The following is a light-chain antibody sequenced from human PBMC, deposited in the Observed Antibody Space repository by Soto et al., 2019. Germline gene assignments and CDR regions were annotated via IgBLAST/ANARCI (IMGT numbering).Light chain of an antibody. V-gene: IGKV1-6*01. Sequence: AIQMTQSPSSLSASVGDRVTRTCRASQDIRNDLGWYQQKPGKPPNVLIYAASSIQNGDPARFSGSGSDTDFTLTISSLQPEDSATNYCLQYYHYPRTFGEATNVEIK. CDR1: QDIRND. CDR2: AAS. J-gene: IGKJ1*01. CDR3: LQYYHYPRT.